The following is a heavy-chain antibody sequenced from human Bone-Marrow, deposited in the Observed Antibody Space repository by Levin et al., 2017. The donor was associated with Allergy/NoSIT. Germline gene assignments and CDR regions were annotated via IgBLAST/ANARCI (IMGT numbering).Heavy chain of an antibody. J-gene: IGHJ5*02. CDR2: IYHSGTT. CDR1: GDSISSGGSS. CDR3: ARENPGYYDL. D-gene: IGHD3-9*01. Sequence: SETLSLTCAVSGDSISSGGSSWNWIRQPPGKGLEWIGYIYHSGTTDYSPSLKSRVTISLDRSNNQFSLQLRSVTAADTAVYYCARENPGYYDLWGQGILVTVSS. V-gene: IGHV4-30-2*01.